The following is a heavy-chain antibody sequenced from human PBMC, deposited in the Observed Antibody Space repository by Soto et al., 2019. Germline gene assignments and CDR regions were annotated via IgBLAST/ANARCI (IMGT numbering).Heavy chain of an antibody. J-gene: IGHJ4*02. CDR3: AKGALIYSSGWYDY. CDR1: GFTFSSYG. V-gene: IGHV3-23*01. CDR2: ISRSGDST. Sequence: GGSLRLSCAASGFTFSSYGMSWVRQTPGKGLEWVSGISRSGDSTTYADSVNGRFTISRDRSKNTLYLLMNSLRAEDTAVYYCAKGALIYSSGWYDYWGQGTLVTVSS. D-gene: IGHD6-19*01.